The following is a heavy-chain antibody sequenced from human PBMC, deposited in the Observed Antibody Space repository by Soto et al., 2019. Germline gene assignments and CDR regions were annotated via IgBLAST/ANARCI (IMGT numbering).Heavy chain of an antibody. CDR1: GGSFSNYY. V-gene: IGHV4-34*01. Sequence: PSETLSLTCGVYGGSFSNYYWSWIRQPPGKGLEWIGEINDSGSTNYNPSLKSRVTMSVDKSKKQFSLKLTSVTAADTAVYYCANSVSRRPFEYWGQGTQVTVSS. CDR3: ANSVSRRPFEY. J-gene: IGHJ4*02. D-gene: IGHD1-26*01. CDR2: INDSGST.